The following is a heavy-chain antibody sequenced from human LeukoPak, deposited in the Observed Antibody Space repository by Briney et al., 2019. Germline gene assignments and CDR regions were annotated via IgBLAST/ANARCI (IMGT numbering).Heavy chain of an antibody. Sequence: GGSLRLSCAASGFTFSDYYMSWIRQAPGKGLEWVSYISSSGSIIYYADSVKGRFTISRDNAKNSLYLQMNSLRSEDTAVYYCARVGYSGYDSTTFDYWGQGTPVTVSS. CDR1: GFTFSDYY. CDR3: ARVGYSGYDSTTFDY. J-gene: IGHJ4*02. D-gene: IGHD5-12*01. CDR2: ISSSGSII. V-gene: IGHV3-11*01.